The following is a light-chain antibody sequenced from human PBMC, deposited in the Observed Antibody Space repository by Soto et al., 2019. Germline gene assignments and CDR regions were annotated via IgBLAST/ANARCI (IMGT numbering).Light chain of an antibody. Sequence: EIVLTQSPGTLSLSPGERATLSCRASQSVTSSSLAWYQQKPGQAPRLLIYGASNRATGIPDRFSGSGSGTDFTLTISRLEPEDFAVYYCQQYGRSPPWTFGQGPRWKSN. J-gene: IGKJ1*01. CDR1: QSVTSSS. CDR2: GAS. CDR3: QQYGRSPPWT. V-gene: IGKV3-20*01.